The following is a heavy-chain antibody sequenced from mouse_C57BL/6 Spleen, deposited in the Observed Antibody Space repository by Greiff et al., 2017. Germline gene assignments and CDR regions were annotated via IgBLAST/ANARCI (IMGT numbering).Heavy chain of an antibody. D-gene: IGHD2-3*01. CDR2: INPSNGGT. Sequence: QVQLQQPGTELVKPGASVKLSCKASGYTFTSYWMHWVKQRPGQGLEWIGNINPSNGGTNYNEKFKSKATLTVDKSSSTAYMQRSSLTSEDSAVYYCARFGGYYGAMDDWGQGTSVTVSS. V-gene: IGHV1-53*01. CDR1: GYTFTSYW. J-gene: IGHJ4*01. CDR3: ARFGGYYGAMDD.